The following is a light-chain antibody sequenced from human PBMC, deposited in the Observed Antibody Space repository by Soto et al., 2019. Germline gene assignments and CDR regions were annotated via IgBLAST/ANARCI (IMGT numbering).Light chain of an antibody. CDR1: SSDVGGYNY. J-gene: IGLJ1*01. V-gene: IGLV2-14*01. CDR3: TSYTSSITYV. CDR2: DVS. Sequence: QSALTQPASVSGSPGQSITISCTGTSSDVGGYNYVSWYQQHPGKAPKLMIYDVSNRPSGVSSRFSGSKSGNTASLTISGLQAEDEADYYCTSYTSSITYVFGTGTKVTVL.